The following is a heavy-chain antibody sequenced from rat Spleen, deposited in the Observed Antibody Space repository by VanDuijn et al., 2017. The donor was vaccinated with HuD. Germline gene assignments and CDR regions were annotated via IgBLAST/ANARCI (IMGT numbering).Heavy chain of an antibody. CDR2: ISTGGGIT. J-gene: IGHJ3*01. CDR1: GFTFSNYY. CDR3: AKISGFPY. Sequence: EVQLVESGGGLVQPGRSLKLSCAASGFTFSNYYMAWVRQAPTKGLECVAYISTGGGITYYRDSVKGRFTISRDNAKSTLYLQMDSLRSEDTATYYCAKISGFPYWGHGTLVTVSS. V-gene: IGHV5-27*01.